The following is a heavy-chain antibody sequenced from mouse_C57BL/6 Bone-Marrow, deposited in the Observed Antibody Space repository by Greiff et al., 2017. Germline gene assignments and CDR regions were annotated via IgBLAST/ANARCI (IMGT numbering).Heavy chain of an antibody. J-gene: IGHJ2*01. Sequence: VKLQQPGAELAKPGASVKLSCKASGYTFTSYGISWVQQRTGQGLEWIGEIYPRSGNTYYNEKFKGKATLSADKSSSTAYMELSSLTSEDSAVYCCARRDDGCYDFDYWGQGTTLTVSS. CDR3: ARRDDGCYDFDY. D-gene: IGHD2-3*01. CDR2: IYPRSGNT. CDR1: GYTFTSYG. V-gene: IGHV1-81*01.